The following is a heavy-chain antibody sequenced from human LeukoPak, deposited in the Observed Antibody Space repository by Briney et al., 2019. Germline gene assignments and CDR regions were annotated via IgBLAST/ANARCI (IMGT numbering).Heavy chain of an antibody. J-gene: IGHJ4*02. CDR3: ARANFLYCSSSTCLFDY. V-gene: IGHV1-2*02. CDR2: INPNDGDT. Sequence: ASVKVSCKASGYTFTDYYMHWVRQAPGQGFEWRGWINPNDGDTNYAQKFQGRVTMTRDTSISTAHMEVSRLRSDDTAVYYCARANFLYCSSSTCLFDYWGQGTLVTVSS. CDR1: GYTFTDYY. D-gene: IGHD2-2*01.